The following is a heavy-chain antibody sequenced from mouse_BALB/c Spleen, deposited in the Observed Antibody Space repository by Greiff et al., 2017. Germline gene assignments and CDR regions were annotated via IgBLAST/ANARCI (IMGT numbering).Heavy chain of an antibody. CDR1: GDSITSGY. CDR2: ISYSGST. V-gene: IGHV3-8*02. CDR3: ASPYYGSSSFAY. Sequence: EVQLPESGPGLVKPSQTLSLTCSVTGDSITSGYWNWIRKFPGNKLEYMGYISYSGSTYYNPSLKSRISITRDTSKNQYYLQLNSVTTEDTATYYCASPYYGSSSFAYWGQGTLVTVSA. D-gene: IGHD1-1*01. J-gene: IGHJ3*01.